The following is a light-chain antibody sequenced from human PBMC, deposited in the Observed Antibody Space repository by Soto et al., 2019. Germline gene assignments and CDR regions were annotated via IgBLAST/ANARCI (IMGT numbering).Light chain of an antibody. CDR3: QQRSNWPPLT. CDR1: QSLSRY. V-gene: IGKV3-11*01. J-gene: IGKJ4*01. Sequence: EIVLTQSPATLSLSPGERATLSCRASQSLSRYLAWFQQKPGQAPRLLIYDASSRAAGIPARFSGSGSGTDFTLTISSLEPEDSAVYYCQQRSNWPPLTFGGGTKVEIK. CDR2: DAS.